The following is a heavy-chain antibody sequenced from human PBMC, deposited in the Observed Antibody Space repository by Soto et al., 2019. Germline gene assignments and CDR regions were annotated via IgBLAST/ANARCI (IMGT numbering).Heavy chain of an antibody. J-gene: IGHJ6*02. D-gene: IGHD3-3*01. CDR1: GGSFSGYY. V-gene: IGHV4-34*01. CDR3: ARGVGYFWSGYFHYYYGMDV. CDR2: INHSGST. Sequence: SLTCAVYGGSFSGYYWSWIRQPPGKGLEWIGEINHSGSTNYNPSLKSRVTISVDTSKNQFSLKLSSVTAADTAVYYCARGVGYFWSGYFHYYYGMDVWGQGTTVTVYS.